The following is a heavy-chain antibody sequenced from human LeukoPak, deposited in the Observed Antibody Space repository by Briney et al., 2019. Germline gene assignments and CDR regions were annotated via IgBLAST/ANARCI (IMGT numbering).Heavy chain of an antibody. Sequence: ASVKVSCKASGYTFNNFGISWVRQAPGQGLEWMGWISGHNANTKCAQKFQGRVTMTTDTSMSTAYMELRSLRSDDTAVYYCGREFCNSVSCFRPDYWGQGTLVTVSS. CDR2: ISGHNANT. V-gene: IGHV1-18*01. D-gene: IGHD2/OR15-2a*01. CDR3: GREFCNSVSCFRPDY. CDR1: GYTFNNFG. J-gene: IGHJ4*02.